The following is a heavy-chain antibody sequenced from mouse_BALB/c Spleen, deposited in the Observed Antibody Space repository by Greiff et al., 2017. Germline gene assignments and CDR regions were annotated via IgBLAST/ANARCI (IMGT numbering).Heavy chain of an antibody. Sequence: EVQGVESGGGLVKPGGSLKLSCAASGFTFSDYYMYWVRQTPEKRLEWVATISDGGSYTYYPDSVKGRFTISRDNAKNNLYLQMSSLKSEDTAMYYCARERDYDRAMDYWGQGTSVTVSS. V-gene: IGHV5-4*02. CDR2: ISDGGSYT. CDR1: GFTFSDYY. J-gene: IGHJ4*01. CDR3: ARERDYDRAMDY. D-gene: IGHD2-4*01.